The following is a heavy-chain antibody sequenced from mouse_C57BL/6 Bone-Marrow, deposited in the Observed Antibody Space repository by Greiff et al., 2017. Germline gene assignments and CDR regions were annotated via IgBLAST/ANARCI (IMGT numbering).Heavy chain of an antibody. V-gene: IGHV1-59*01. CDR3: ARSPYCYGSSGDFDY. CDR1: GYTFTSYW. D-gene: IGHD1-1*01. Sequence: QVQLQQPGAELVRPGTSVKLSCKASGYTFTSYWMHWVKQRPGQGLEWIGVIDPSDSYTNYNQKFKGKATLTVDTSSSTAYMQLSSLTSEDSAVYYCARSPYCYGSSGDFDYWGQGTTLTVSS. CDR2: IDPSDSYT. J-gene: IGHJ2*01.